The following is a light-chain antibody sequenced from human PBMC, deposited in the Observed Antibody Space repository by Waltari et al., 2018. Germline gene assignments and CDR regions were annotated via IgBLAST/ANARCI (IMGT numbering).Light chain of an antibody. Sequence: EIVLTQSPGTLSLSPGETATLSCRASQSVKSEYLTWYQQKPGQAPRLLVYGASSRATGIPDRFSGSGSGTDFTLTIRRLEPEDFAVFYCLQWGASQWTFGQGTRVEVK. J-gene: IGKJ1*01. CDR3: LQWGASQWT. CDR1: QSVKSEY. CDR2: GAS. V-gene: IGKV3-20*01.